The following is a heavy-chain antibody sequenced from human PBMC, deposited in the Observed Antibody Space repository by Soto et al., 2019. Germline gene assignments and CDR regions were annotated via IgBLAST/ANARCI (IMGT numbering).Heavy chain of an antibody. CDR2: IYTSASI. J-gene: IGHJ6*02. CDR3: ARDREAGYNFYYGMDV. D-gene: IGHD6-19*01. CDR1: GADINTYS. Sequence: ASETLSLTCSVSGADINTYSWTWIRQPAGKGLEWIGRIYTSASINYNPSLRGRVTLSVDTSTNQVSLKLASVTAADTAVYYCARDREAGYNFYYGMDVWGQGTTVTVSS. V-gene: IGHV4-4*07.